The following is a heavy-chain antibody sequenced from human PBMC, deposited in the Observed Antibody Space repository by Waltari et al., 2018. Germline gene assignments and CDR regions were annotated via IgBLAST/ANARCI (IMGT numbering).Heavy chain of an antibody. V-gene: IGHV4-4*02. CDR1: W. Sequence: WWSWVRQSPDKGLEWLGQVHRNGRTNYNPSLASRAIVSLDSSMNQFSLRILSATAADTAVYYCARDLGRGLFLDSWGQGTLVTVSP. CDR3: ARDLGRGLFLDS. D-gene: IGHD2-15*01. CDR2: VHRNGRT. J-gene: IGHJ4*02.